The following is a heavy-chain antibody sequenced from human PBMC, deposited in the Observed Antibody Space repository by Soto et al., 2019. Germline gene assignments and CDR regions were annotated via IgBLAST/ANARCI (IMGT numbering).Heavy chain of an antibody. CDR1: GYTFTSYG. Sequence: ASVKVSCKASGYTFTSYGISWVRQAPGQGLEWMGWISTYNGNTKYAQKLQGRVTMTTDTSTSTAYMDLRSLRSDDTAVFYCAREMVRGVGSDYWGQGTLVTVSS. D-gene: IGHD3-10*01. CDR3: AREMVRGVGSDY. J-gene: IGHJ4*02. V-gene: IGHV1-18*01. CDR2: ISTYNGNT.